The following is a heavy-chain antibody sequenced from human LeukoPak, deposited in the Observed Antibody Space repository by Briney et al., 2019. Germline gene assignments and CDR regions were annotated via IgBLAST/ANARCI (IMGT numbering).Heavy chain of an antibody. CDR3: WLWFGESGAFDI. V-gene: IGHV3-21*01. CDR2: ISSSSSYI. J-gene: IGHJ3*02. D-gene: IGHD3-10*01. CDR1: GFTFSSYS. Sequence: GGSLRLSCAASGFTFSSYSMNWVRQAPGKGLEWVSSISSSSSYIYYADSVKGRFTIFRDNARNSLYLQMNSLRAEDTAVYYCWLWFGESGAFDIWGQGTMVTVSS.